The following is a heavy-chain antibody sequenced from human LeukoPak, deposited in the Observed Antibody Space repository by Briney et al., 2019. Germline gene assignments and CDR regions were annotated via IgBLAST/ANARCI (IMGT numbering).Heavy chain of an antibody. CDR3: ARFWEEYYGMDV. CDR1: GFTFSTYG. J-gene: IGHJ6*02. CDR2: IWFDGSNE. Sequence: GGSLRLSCAASGFTFSTYGTNWVRQAPGKGLEWVAVIWFDGSNEYYAESVRGRFTISRDNSKNTLYLQMNSLRGEDTAVYYCARFWEEYYGMDVWGQGTTVTVSS. D-gene: IGHD3-10*01. V-gene: IGHV3-33*01.